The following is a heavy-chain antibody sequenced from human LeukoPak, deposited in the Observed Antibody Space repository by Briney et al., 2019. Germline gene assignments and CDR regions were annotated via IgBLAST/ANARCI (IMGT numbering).Heavy chain of an antibody. CDR3: AAFLIATGGFDP. J-gene: IGHJ5*02. Sequence: KPSETLSLTCTVSGGSISNTSYYWGWLRQPPGKGLQWIGSIYYSGSSHYNPSLKSPVTISVDTSKNQFSLKLNSVIAADTAVYYCAAFLIATGGFDPWGQGTLVTVSS. CDR2: IYYSGSS. CDR1: GGSISNTSYY. V-gene: IGHV4-39*07. D-gene: IGHD6-13*01.